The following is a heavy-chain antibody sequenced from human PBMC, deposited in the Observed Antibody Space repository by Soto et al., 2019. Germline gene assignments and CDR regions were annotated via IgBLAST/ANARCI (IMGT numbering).Heavy chain of an antibody. CDR1: GFTFSNYP. CDR3: ARRV. V-gene: IGHV3-23*01. Sequence: EVQVSESGGGLVQPGGSLRLSCATSGFTFSNYPMNWVRQAPGKGLEWVSGISADGDRTYYADSVKGRFTIFRDNSKNSVSLRMNSLRVEDTAVYYCARRVWGQGTRVTVSS. CDR2: ISADGDRT. J-gene: IGHJ4*02.